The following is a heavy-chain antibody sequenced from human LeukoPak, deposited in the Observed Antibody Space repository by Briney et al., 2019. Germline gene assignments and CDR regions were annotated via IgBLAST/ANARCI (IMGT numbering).Heavy chain of an antibody. J-gene: IGHJ4*01. V-gene: IGHV3-21*01. CDR1: GSTFSTST. CDR2: SGKSSRDK. Sequence: TGETLRLYCAASGSTFSTSTMNWVPQAPGKGLEGVSSSGKSSRDKYYVHSIRSRFTISRDNTNNSLYLQMNSLRAENTAVYYCVGGDQREDWGHGTQVTVSS. CDR3: VGGDQRED.